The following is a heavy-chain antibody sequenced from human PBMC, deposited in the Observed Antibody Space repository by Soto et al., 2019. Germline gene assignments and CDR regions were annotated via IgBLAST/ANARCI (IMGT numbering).Heavy chain of an antibody. CDR3: AHTWGLPFDY. D-gene: IGHD3-16*01. Sequence: QITLKESGPTLVEPTQTLTLTCTYSGFSLRTTGVGVGWIRQPPGKALEWLGIIYWNDDKRYSPSLKNRFTLTSDISKSQVVLTMTXXXXXXXXXXXCAHTWGLPFDYWGQGTLVIVSS. J-gene: IGHJ4*02. CDR2: IYWNDDK. V-gene: IGHV2-5*01. CDR1: GFSLRTTGVG.